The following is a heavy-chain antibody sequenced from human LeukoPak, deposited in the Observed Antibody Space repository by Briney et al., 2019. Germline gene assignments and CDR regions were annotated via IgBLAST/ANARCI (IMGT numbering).Heavy chain of an antibody. CDR2: IYYSGST. CDR1: GGSVSSGSYY. Sequence: KTSETLSLTCTVSGGSVSSGSYYWSWIRQPPGKGLEWIGYIYYSGSTNYNPSLKSRATISVDTSKNQFSLKLSSVTAADTAVYYCASGAYSSGWYDYWGQGTLVTVSS. D-gene: IGHD6-19*01. CDR3: ASGAYSSGWYDY. V-gene: IGHV4-61*01. J-gene: IGHJ4*02.